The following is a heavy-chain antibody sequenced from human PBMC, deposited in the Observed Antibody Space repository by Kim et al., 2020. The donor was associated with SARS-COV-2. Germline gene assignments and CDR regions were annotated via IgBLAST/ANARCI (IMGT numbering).Heavy chain of an antibody. CDR3: ARGGYCSGGSCYSAFGEGY. D-gene: IGHD2-15*01. CDR2: INTNTGNP. J-gene: IGHJ4*02. CDR1: GYTFTSYA. V-gene: IGHV7-4-1*02. Sequence: ASVKVSCKASGYTFTSYAMNWVRQAPGQGLEWMGWINTNTGNPTYAQGFTGRFVFSLDTSVSTAYLQISSLKAEDTAVYYCARGGYCSGGSCYSAFGEGYWGQGTLVTVSS.